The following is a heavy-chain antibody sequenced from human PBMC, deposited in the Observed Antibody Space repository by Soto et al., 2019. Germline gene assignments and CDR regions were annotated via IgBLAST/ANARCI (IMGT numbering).Heavy chain of an antibody. CDR1: GFTFSRYS. V-gene: IGHV3-23*01. J-gene: IGHJ6*04. CDR3: AASNYDFWSGYRSDVDV. Sequence: GGSLRLSCAASGFTFSRYSMSWVRQAPGKGLERVSAISGSGGSTYYADSGKGRFTISGDNSKNTLYLQINSLRAEDTAVYYCAASNYDFWSGYRSDVDVWGKGTTVTVSS. D-gene: IGHD3-3*01. CDR2: ISGSGGST.